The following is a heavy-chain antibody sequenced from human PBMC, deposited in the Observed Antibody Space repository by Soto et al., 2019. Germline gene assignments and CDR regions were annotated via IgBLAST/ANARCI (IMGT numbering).Heavy chain of an antibody. J-gene: IGHJ4*02. CDR3: ARVRRDGYNYMFDY. D-gene: IGHD5-12*01. CDR1: GDSVSSNSAA. V-gene: IGHV6-1*01. Sequence: PSQTLSLTCSISGDSVSSNSAAWNWISQSPSRGLEWLGRTYYRSKWYNDYAVSVKSRITINPDTSKNQFSLQLNSVTPEDTAVYYCARVRRDGYNYMFDYWGQGTLVTVSS. CDR2: TYYRSKWYN.